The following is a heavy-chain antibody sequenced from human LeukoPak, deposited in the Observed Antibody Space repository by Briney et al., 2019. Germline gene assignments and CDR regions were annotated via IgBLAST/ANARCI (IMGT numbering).Heavy chain of an antibody. Sequence: ASVKVSCKASGYTFTNYYIHWVRQAPGQGLEWMGLINPGGDNTDYAQNFQGRVTMTRDTSTSTVYMGLSSLRSEDTAVYYCARRYLYYFDYWGQGTLVTVSS. D-gene: IGHD2/OR15-2a*01. CDR1: GYTFTNYY. J-gene: IGHJ4*02. CDR3: ARRYLYYFDY. V-gene: IGHV1-46*01. CDR2: INPGGDNT.